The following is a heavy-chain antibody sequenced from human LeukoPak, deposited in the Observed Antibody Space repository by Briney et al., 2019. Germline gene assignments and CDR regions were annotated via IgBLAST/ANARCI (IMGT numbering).Heavy chain of an antibody. V-gene: IGHV3-7*01. Sequence: GGSLRLSFAASGFTFSSYWMSWVRQAPGKGLEWVANIKQDGSEKYYVDSVKGRFTISRDNAKNSLYLQMNSLRAEDTAVYYCARQDYGDYGYFDYWGQGTLVTVSS. CDR1: GFTFSSYW. D-gene: IGHD4-17*01. CDR3: ARQDYGDYGYFDY. CDR2: IKQDGSEK. J-gene: IGHJ4*02.